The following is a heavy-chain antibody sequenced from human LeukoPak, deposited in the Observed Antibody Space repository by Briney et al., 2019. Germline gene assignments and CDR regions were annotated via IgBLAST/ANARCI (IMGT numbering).Heavy chain of an antibody. CDR2: ISYDGSDK. V-gene: IGHV3-30*03. J-gene: IGHJ4*02. Sequence: GGSLRLSCAASGFTFRTYWMSWVRQAPGKGLEWVAVISYDGSDKNYADSVKGRFTISRDNSKNTLYLQMNSLRADDTAVYYCARAVYRSGGYYFDYWGQGTLVIVSS. CDR3: ARAVYRSGGYYFDY. CDR1: GFTFRTYW. D-gene: IGHD6-19*01.